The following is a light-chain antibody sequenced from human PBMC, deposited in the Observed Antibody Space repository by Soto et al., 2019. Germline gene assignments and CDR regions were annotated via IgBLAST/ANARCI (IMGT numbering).Light chain of an antibody. CDR2: WAS. V-gene: IGKV4-1*01. CDR1: QSVLYNSNNKNY. CDR3: QQYYSAPT. Sequence: DIVMTQSPDSLAVSLGERATINCKSSQSVLYNSNNKNYLAWYQEKPGQPPKLLIYWASTRESGVPDRFSGSGSGTDFTLTICSLQAEDVAVYFCQQYYSAPTFGQGTKLEIK. J-gene: IGKJ2*01.